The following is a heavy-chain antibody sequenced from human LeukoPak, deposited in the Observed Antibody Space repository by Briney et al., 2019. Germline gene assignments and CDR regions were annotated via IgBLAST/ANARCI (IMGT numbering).Heavy chain of an antibody. D-gene: IGHD6-19*01. V-gene: IGHV4-4*08. CDR2: IYSSGST. Sequence: PSQTLSLTCTVSGGSITSYFWSWIRQPPGKGLEWIGYIYSSGSTTYNPSLKSRVTISVDTSTNQFFLKLTSVTAADTAVYYCARRAVAENYFDYWGQGTLVTDSS. J-gene: IGHJ4*02. CDR1: GGSITSYF. CDR3: ARRAVAENYFDY.